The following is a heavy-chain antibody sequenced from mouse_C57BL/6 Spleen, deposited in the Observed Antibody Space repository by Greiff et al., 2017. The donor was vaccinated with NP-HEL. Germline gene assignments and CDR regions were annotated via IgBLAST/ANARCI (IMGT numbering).Heavy chain of an antibody. J-gene: IGHJ4*01. CDR3: AREGGTDAMDY. CDR1: GYAFSSSW. Sequence: VMLVESGPELVKPGASVKISCKASGYAFSSSWMNWVKQRPGKGLEWIGRIYPGDGDTNYNGKFKGKATLTADKSSSTAYMQLSSLTSEDSAVYFCAREGGTDAMDYWGQGTSVTVSS. D-gene: IGHD4-1*01. CDR2: IYPGDGDT. V-gene: IGHV1-82*01.